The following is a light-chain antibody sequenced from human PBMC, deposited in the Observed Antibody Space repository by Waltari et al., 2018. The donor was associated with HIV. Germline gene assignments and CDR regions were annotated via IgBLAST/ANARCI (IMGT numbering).Light chain of an antibody. CDR2: EVS. V-gene: IGLV2-14*01. CDR3: SSYTNTTTLVL. CDR1: SSDVGRYNF. J-gene: IGLJ2*01. Sequence: QSALAQPASVSGSPGQSITISCTGTSSDVGRYNFVSWYQQHPGKAPKLMIYEVSTRPSGVSYRFSGSKSGNTPSLTISGLQAEDDADYYCSSYTNTTTLVLFGGGTKLTVL.